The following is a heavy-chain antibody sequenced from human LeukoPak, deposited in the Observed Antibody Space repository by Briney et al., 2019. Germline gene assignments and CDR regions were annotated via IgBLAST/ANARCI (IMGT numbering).Heavy chain of an antibody. CDR2: IYYSGST. CDR1: GGSISSYY. Sequence: SETLSLTCTVSGGSISSYYWSWIRQPPGKGLEWIGYIYYSGSTNYNPSLKSRVTMSVDTSKNQFSLKLSSVTAADTAVYYCARHSGGYSSGWYTAFDIWGQGTMVTVSS. D-gene: IGHD6-19*01. J-gene: IGHJ3*02. CDR3: ARHSGGYSSGWYTAFDI. V-gene: IGHV4-59*08.